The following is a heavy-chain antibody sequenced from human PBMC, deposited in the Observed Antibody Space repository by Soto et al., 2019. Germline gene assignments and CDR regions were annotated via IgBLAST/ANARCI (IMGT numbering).Heavy chain of an antibody. CDR1: GFSFSGYS. V-gene: IGHV3-48*01. CDR2: FSSSNDI. D-gene: IGHD5-18*01. Sequence: EVQLVESGGGLVQPGGSLRLSCVASGFSFSGYSMNWVRQAPGKGLEWVSCFSSSNDIYYADSVRGRFTISRDNAKNSLYLQMNSLRAEDTAVYYCASERVYSCGYSDYWGQGTLVTVSS. J-gene: IGHJ4*02. CDR3: ASERVYSCGYSDY.